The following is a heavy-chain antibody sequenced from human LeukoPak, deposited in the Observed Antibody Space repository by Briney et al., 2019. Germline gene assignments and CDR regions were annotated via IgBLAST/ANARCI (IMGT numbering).Heavy chain of an antibody. Sequence: GGSLRLPCAASGFTFSNYWMSWVRQAPGKGLEWVANIKQDGSEKYYVDSVKGRFTISRENAKNSLYLQMNSLRVEDTAVYYCARRGTFGGNDYWGQGTLVTVSS. V-gene: IGHV3-7*01. CDR3: ARRGTFGGNDY. CDR2: IKQDGSEK. CDR1: GFTFSNYW. J-gene: IGHJ4*02. D-gene: IGHD3-16*01.